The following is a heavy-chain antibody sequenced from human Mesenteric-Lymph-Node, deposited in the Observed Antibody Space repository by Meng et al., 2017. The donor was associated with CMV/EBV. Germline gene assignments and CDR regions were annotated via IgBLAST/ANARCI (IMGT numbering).Heavy chain of an antibody. CDR3: ARDPAYYFDY. Sequence: SETLSLTCTVSGGSISSSSYYWGWIRQPPGKGLEWIGSIYYSGSTYYNPSLKSRVTISVDTSKNQFSLKLSSVTAADTAVYYCARDPAYYFDYWGQGTLVTVSS. CDR2: IYYSGST. J-gene: IGHJ4*02. CDR1: GGSISSSSYY. V-gene: IGHV4-39*07.